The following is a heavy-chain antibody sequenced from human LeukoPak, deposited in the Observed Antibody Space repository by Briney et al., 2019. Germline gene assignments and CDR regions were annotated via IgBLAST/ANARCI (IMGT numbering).Heavy chain of an antibody. CDR2: IYHSGRT. D-gene: IGHD1-26*01. CDR3: ARGGPWELSHRDYFDY. J-gene: IGHJ4*02. Sequence: PSETLSLTCTVSGYSIASGYLWGWIRQTPEKGLEWIAIIYHSGRTYYNLSLNSRLTISMHPSRNQFSLKATSVTAAEAAIYFCARGGPWELSHRDYFDYWGQGTLVTVSS. V-gene: IGHV4-38-2*02. CDR1: GYSIASGYL.